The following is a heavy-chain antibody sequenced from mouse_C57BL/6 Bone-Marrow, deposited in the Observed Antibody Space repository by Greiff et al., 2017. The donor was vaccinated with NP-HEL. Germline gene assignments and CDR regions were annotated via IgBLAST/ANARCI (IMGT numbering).Heavy chain of an antibody. Sequence: VQLQQSGAELARPGASVKLSCKASGYTFTSYGISWVKQRTGQGLEWIGEIYPRSGNTYYNEKFKGKATLTADKPSSTAYMELRSLTSEDSAVYFCARDEIYYYGSSYPYYSAMDYWGQGTSVTVSS. J-gene: IGHJ4*01. V-gene: IGHV1-81*01. CDR3: ARDEIYYYGSSYPYYSAMDY. CDR2: IYPRSGNT. CDR1: GYTFTSYG. D-gene: IGHD1-1*01.